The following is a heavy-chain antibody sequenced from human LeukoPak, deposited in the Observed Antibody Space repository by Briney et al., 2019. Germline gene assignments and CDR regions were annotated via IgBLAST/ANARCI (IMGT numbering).Heavy chain of an antibody. D-gene: IGHD6-6*01. CDR3: ARAGALGIAARPPFDY. J-gene: IGHJ4*02. CDR2: IYYSGST. CDR1: GGSISSYY. V-gene: IGHV4-59*01. Sequence: SETLSLTCTVSGGSISSYYWSWIRQPPGKGLEWIGYIYYSGSTNYNPSLKSRVTISVDTSKNQFSLKLSSVTAADTAVYYCARAGALGIAARPPFDYWGQGTLVTVSS.